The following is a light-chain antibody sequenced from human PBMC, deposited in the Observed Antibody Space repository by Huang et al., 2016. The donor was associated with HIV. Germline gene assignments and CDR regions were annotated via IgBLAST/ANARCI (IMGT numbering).Light chain of an antibody. J-gene: IGKJ1*01. CDR1: QGIRNS. CDR3: QQYHSSWT. V-gene: IGKV1-NL1*01. Sequence: DIQMTQSPLSLSASVGDRVTITCRASQGIRNSLAWYQQTPGKGPKLLVYAASRLESGVPSWFSGSGSGTNFTLTISSLQPEDFATYYCQQYHSSWTFGQGTKVEIK. CDR2: AAS.